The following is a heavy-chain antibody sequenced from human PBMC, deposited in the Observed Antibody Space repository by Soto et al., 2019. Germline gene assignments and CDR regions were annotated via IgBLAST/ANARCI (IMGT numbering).Heavy chain of an antibody. CDR2: ISGSGGST. D-gene: IGHD2-15*01. CDR1: GFTFSSYA. J-gene: IGHJ6*03. V-gene: IGHV3-23*01. Sequence: GGSLRLSCAASGFTFSSYAMSWVRQAPGKGLEWVSAISGSGGSTYYADSVKGRFTISRDNSKNTLYLQMNSLRAEDTAVYYCAKGYCSGGSCYSKNYYYYMDVWGKGTTVTVSS. CDR3: AKGYCSGGSCYSKNYYYYMDV.